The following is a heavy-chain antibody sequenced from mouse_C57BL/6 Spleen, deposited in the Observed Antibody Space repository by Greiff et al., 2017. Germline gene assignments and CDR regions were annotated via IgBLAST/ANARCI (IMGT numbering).Heavy chain of an antibody. J-gene: IGHJ2*01. CDR1: GYAFSSSW. CDR2: IYPGDGDT. V-gene: IGHV1-82*01. CDR3: ARSGFITTVGYFDY. Sequence: VKVVESGPELVKPGASVKISCKASGYAFSSSWMNWVKQRPGKGLEWIGRIYPGDGDTNYNGKFKGKATLTADKSSSTAYMQLSSLTSEDSAVYFCARSGFITTVGYFDYWGQGTTLTVSS. D-gene: IGHD1-1*01.